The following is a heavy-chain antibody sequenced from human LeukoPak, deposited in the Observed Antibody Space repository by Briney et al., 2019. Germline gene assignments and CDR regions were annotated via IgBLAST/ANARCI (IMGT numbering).Heavy chain of an antibody. CDR3: AREGLHDYGDLGCFDY. Sequence: PGGSPRLSCAASGFTFTSYAMSWVRQAPGKGLEWVSAISTGAGSTYYADSVKGRFTISRDNSKNTLYLQMNSLRAEDTAVYYCAREGLHDYGDLGCFDYWGQGTLVTVSS. D-gene: IGHD4-17*01. J-gene: IGHJ4*02. V-gene: IGHV3-23*01. CDR2: ISTGAGST. CDR1: GFTFTSYA.